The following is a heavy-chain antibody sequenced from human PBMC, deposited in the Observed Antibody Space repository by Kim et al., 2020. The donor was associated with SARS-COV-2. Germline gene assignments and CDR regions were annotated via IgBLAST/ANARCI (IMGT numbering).Heavy chain of an antibody. D-gene: IGHD4-17*01. CDR2: ISSSSSYI. Sequence: GGSLRLSCAASGFTFSSYSMNWVRQAPGKGLEWVSSISSSSSYIYYADSVKGRFTISRDNAKNSLYLQMNSLRAEDTAVYYCARFKNVDYAYYYYGMDVWGQGTTVTVSS. V-gene: IGHV3-21*01. J-gene: IGHJ6*02. CDR1: GFTFSSYS. CDR3: ARFKNVDYAYYYYGMDV.